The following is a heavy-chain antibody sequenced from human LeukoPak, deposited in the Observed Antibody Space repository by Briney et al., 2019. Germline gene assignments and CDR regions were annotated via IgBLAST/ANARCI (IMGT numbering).Heavy chain of an antibody. CDR3: GREERGPAPHYY. Sequence: PGGSLRLSCAASGFTFSSYSMTWVRQAPGKGLEWVSSISSSSYIYYADSVKGRFTISRDNAKNSLYLQMNSLRAEDTAVCYCGREERGPAPHYYGARGPLVTFS. V-gene: IGHV3-21*01. D-gene: IGHD2-2*01. J-gene: IGHJ4*02. CDR2: ISSSSYI. CDR1: GFTFSSYS.